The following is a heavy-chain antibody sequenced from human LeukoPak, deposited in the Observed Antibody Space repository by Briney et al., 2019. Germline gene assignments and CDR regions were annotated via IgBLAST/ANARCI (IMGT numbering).Heavy chain of an antibody. J-gene: IGHJ6*02. Sequence: ASVKVSCKASGYTFTSYDINWVRQATGQGLEWMGWMNPNSGNTGYAQKFQGRVTMTSNTSISTAYMELSSLRSEHKAVYYCARGQEYDFWSGYYRRVRFHYGMDVWGQGTTVTVSS. V-gene: IGHV1-8*01. CDR3: ARGQEYDFWSGYYRRVRFHYGMDV. CDR1: GYTFTSYD. D-gene: IGHD3-3*01. CDR2: MNPNSGNT.